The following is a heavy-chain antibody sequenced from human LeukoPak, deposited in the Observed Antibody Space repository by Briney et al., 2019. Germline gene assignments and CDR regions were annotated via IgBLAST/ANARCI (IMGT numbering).Heavy chain of an antibody. D-gene: IGHD3-22*01. CDR1: GFNFNNYA. CDR2: ISSNGGST. V-gene: IGHV3-64D*08. Sequence: GGSLRLSCSASGFNFNNYAMNWVRQAPGKGLEYVSAISSNGGSTYYADSVKGRCTISRDNSKNTLYLQMSSLRAEDTAVYYCGLAAYYYDSSGSDGAFDIWGQGTMVIVSS. J-gene: IGHJ3*02. CDR3: GLAAYYYDSSGSDGAFDI.